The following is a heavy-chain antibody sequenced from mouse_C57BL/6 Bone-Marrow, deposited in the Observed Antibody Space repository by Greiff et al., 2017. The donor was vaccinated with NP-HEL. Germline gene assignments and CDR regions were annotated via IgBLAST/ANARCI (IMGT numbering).Heavy chain of an antibody. J-gene: IGHJ1*03. CDR2: ISSGGSYT. Sequence: EVQLVESGGDLVKPGGSLKLSCAASGFTFSSYGMSWVRQTPDKRLEWVATISSGGSYTYYPDSVKGRFTISSDTAKNTLYLQMSSLKSEDTAMYYCARPNYGSYWYFDVWGTGTTVTVSS. CDR1: GFTFSSYG. V-gene: IGHV5-6*01. CDR3: ARPNYGSYWYFDV. D-gene: IGHD1-1*01.